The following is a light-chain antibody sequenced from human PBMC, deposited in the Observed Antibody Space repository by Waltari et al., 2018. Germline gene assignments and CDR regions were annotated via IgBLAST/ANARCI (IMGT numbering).Light chain of an antibody. CDR1: SGHSGNI. Sequence: QLVLTQSPSASPSLGASVKLTCTLISGHSGNIIAWHTQQPEKGPRYLMKVNSDGSHNKGDEIPDRFSGSSSGAARYLTISSVQSEDEADYYCQTGGHGTWVFGGGTTLTVL. CDR3: QTGGHGTWV. J-gene: IGLJ3*02. V-gene: IGLV4-69*01. CDR2: VNSDGSH.